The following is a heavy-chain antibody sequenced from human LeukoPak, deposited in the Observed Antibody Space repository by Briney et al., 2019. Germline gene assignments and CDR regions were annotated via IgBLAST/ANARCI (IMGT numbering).Heavy chain of an antibody. CDR2: ISYDGSNK. V-gene: IGHV3-30*03. Sequence: PGGSLRLSCAASGFTFSSYSMNWVRQAPGKGLEWVAVISYDGSNKYYADSVKGRFTISRDNSKNTLYLQMNSLRAEDTAVYYCATLTAYWGQGTLVTVSS. J-gene: IGHJ4*02. CDR1: GFTFSSYS. CDR3: ATLTAY.